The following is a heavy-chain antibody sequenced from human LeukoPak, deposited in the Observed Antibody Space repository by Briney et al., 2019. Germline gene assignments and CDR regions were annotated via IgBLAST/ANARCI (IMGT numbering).Heavy chain of an antibody. J-gene: IGHJ3*02. Sequence: GGSLRLSCAASGFTFSSYSMNWVRQAPGKGLEWVSYISSSSSTIYYADSVKGRFTISRDNAKNSLYLQMNSLRAEDTAVYYCARVKRLDAFDIWGQGTMVTVSS. D-gene: IGHD6-19*01. V-gene: IGHV3-48*01. CDR2: ISSSSSTI. CDR3: ARVKRLDAFDI. CDR1: GFTFSSYS.